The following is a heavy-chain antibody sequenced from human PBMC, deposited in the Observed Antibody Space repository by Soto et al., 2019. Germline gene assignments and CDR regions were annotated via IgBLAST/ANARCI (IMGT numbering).Heavy chain of an antibody. V-gene: IGHV4-31*01. Sequence: QVQLQESGPGLVKPSQTLSLTCTASGGSISSGGYYWSWIRQHPGKVLEWIGYIYYSGSTYYNPSLKSLVTVSVDPSTDQFSLKLSSVTAADTAVYYCARDRRGGYVNHWFDPWGQGTLVTVSS. CDR2: IYYSGST. CDR1: GGSISSGGYY. J-gene: IGHJ5*02. CDR3: ARDRRGGYVNHWFDP. D-gene: IGHD5-12*01.